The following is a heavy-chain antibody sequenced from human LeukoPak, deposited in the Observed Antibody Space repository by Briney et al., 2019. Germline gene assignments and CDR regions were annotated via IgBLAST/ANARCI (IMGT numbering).Heavy chain of an antibody. J-gene: IGHJ4*02. Sequence: PGGSLRLSCAASGFTVSNNCMSWVRQAPGKGLEWVSAIYSGGATRYAESVKGRFTISRDNSKNTLYLQMNSLRVEDTAVYYCARDLGSAAGWWGQGTLVTVSS. CDR1: GFTVSNNC. V-gene: IGHV3-53*01. CDR3: ARDLGSAAGW. D-gene: IGHD1-1*01. CDR2: IYSGGAT.